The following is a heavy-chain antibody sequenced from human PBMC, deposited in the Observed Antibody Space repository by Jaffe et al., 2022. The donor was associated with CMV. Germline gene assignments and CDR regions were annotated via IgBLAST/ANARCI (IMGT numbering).Heavy chain of an antibody. CDR2: IKGDGSEK. CDR3: GRAWMAGTFDY. Sequence: EVQLVESGGGLVQPGGSLRLSCAASGFTFSTFWMSWVRQAPGKGLEWVANIKGDGSEKYYVDSVKGRFTISRDNAKNSLYLQMNSLRAEDTAVYYCGRAWMAGTFDYWGQGTLVTVSS. CDR1: GFTFSTFW. D-gene: IGHD1-1*01. V-gene: IGHV3-7*03. J-gene: IGHJ4*02.